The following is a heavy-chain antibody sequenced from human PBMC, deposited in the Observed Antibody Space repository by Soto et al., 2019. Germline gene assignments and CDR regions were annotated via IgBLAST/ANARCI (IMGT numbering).Heavy chain of an antibody. Sequence: SETLSLTCAVYGGSFSGHYWTWIRQSPGKGLEWIGEINQSGSTNYNPSLKSRATMSVDASKNQFSLKLNSVTAADTAIYYCAVGINWFDPWGQGTLVTVSS. CDR2: INQSGST. CDR3: AVGINWFDP. CDR1: GGSFSGHY. J-gene: IGHJ5*02. V-gene: IGHV4-34*01.